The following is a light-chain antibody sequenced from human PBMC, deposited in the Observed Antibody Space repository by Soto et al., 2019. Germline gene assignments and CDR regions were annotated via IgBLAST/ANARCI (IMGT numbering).Light chain of an antibody. CDR3: QQYGSSPRT. CDR1: QSVSSSY. V-gene: IGKV3-20*01. J-gene: IGKJ1*01. Sequence: ELVLTQSPGTLPLSPGDSATLSCRGSQSVSSSYLAWYQQKPGQAPRILIYGESSRATGIPDRFSGSGSGTDLNLTISRLEPEDFAVYYCQQYGSSPRTCGQGTKVDIK. CDR2: GES.